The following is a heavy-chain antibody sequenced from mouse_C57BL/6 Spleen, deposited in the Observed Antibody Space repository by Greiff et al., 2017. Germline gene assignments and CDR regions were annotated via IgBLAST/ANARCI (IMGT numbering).Heavy chain of an antibody. J-gene: IGHJ3*01. CDR1: GFTFSSYA. CDR3: ARGGFYSPFAY. Sequence: DVQLVESGGGLVKPGGSLKLSCAASGFTFSSYAMSWVRQTPEKRLEWVATISDGGSYTYYPDNVKGRFTISRDNAKNNLYLQMSHLKSEDTAMYYCARGGFYSPFAYWGQGTLVTVSA. CDR2: ISDGGSYT. V-gene: IGHV5-4*01. D-gene: IGHD2-12*01.